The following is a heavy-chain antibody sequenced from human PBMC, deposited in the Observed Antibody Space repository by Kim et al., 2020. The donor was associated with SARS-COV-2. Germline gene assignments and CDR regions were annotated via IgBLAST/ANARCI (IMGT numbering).Heavy chain of an antibody. CDR3: ARHRGTTGIIDY. V-gene: IGHV5-51*01. J-gene: IGHJ4*02. D-gene: IGHD1-1*01. Sequence: RYSPSFQGQVTISADKSISTAYLQWSSLKASDTAMYYCARHRGTTGIIDYWGQGTLVTVSS.